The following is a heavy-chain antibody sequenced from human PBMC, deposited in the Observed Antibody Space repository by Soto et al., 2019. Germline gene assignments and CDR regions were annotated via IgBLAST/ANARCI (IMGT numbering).Heavy chain of an antibody. Sequence: GGSLILSCAASKFTFSSYWMHWVRQAPGKGLVWVSRINSDGSSTSYADSVKGRFTISRDNAKNTLYLQMNSLRAEDTAVYYCARAIGEYNWNRFDYWGQGTLVTVSS. J-gene: IGHJ4*02. CDR1: KFTFSSYW. V-gene: IGHV3-74*01. CDR2: INSDGSST. CDR3: ARAIGEYNWNRFDY. D-gene: IGHD1-1*01.